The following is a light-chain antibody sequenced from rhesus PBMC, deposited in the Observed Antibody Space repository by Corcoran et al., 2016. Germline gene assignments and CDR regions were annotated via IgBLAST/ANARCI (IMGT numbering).Light chain of an antibody. J-gene: IGKJ4*01. CDR3: LQGYSTPLT. CDR1: QGISDY. CDR2: AAS. V-gene: IGKV1-36*02. Sequence: DIQMTQSPSSLSASVGDRVTITCRASQGISDYLSWYQQKPGNAPKRLIYAASRLESGVPSRFSGSGSGTELTLTSSSLQPEDFAAYYCLQGYSTPLTFGGGTKVELK.